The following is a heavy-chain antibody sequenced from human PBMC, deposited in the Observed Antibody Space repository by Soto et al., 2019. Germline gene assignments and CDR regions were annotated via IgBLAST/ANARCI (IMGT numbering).Heavy chain of an antibody. J-gene: IGHJ1*01. D-gene: IGHD2-15*01. CDR2: IVHVFGTT. CDR3: TKDKKSTARGWVLDI. V-gene: IGHV1-69*06. CDR1: GGSIHSFH. Sequence: QVRLVQSGTEVKKPWSSVKVTCKVSGGSIHSFHISWLRQPPPEGLQGMVGIVHVFGTTNYATEFRCRVSITVDRSTTTSYMELSSLSSEDTAVYYCTKDKKSTARGWVLDIWGHFTLFMVCS.